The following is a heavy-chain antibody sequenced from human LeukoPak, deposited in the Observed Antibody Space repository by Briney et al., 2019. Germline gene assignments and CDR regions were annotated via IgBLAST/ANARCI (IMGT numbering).Heavy chain of an antibody. V-gene: IGHV4-30-2*01. J-gene: IGHJ4*02. CDR1: GGSINSGGYS. CDR2: IYHSGTT. CDR3: ARGQLYHDY. Sequence: SETLSLTCAVSGGSINSGGYSWTWIRQPPGKGLEWIGYIYHSGTTYYNPSLKSRVTISMDISQNQFTLKLNSLTAADTAVYYCARGQLYHDYWGQGTLVTVSS. D-gene: IGHD2-8*01.